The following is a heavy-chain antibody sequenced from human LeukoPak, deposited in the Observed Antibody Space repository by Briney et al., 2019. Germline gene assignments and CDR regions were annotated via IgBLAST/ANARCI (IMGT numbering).Heavy chain of an antibody. D-gene: IGHD3-3*01. CDR2: LSYDGTNK. V-gene: IGHV3-30*18. CDR3: AKAYTIFGEVVFQYLYMDV. J-gene: IGHJ6*03. CDR1: GFTFSSFG. Sequence: PGRSLRFSCAASGFTFSSFGMHWVRQAPGKGLEWVAVLSYDGTNKYYGDSVKGRFSISRDNSKNTLYLQMNSLRPEDTAVYYCAKAYTIFGEVVFQYLYMDVWGKGTTVTISS.